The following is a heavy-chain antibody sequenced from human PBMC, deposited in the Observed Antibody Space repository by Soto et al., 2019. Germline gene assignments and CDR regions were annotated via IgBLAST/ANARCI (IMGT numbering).Heavy chain of an antibody. D-gene: IGHD3-22*01. CDR3: ARDHYYDSSGLYYYYGMDV. J-gene: IGHJ6*02. V-gene: IGHV3-7*01. Sequence: PGGSLRLSCAASGFTFSSYWMSWVRQAPGKGLEWVANIKQDGSEKYYVDSVKGRFTISRDNAKNSLYLQMNSLRAEDTAVYYCARDHYYDSSGLYYYYGMDVWGQGTTVTV. CDR2: IKQDGSEK. CDR1: GFTFSSYW.